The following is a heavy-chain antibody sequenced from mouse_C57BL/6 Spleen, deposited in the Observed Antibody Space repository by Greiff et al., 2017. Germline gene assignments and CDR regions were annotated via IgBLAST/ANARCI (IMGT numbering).Heavy chain of an antibody. Sequence: DVKLVESGGGLVQPGGSLSLSCAASGFTFTDYYMSWVRQPPGKGLEWLGFIRNKANGYTTEYSASVKGRFTISRDNSQSILYLQMNALRAEDSATYYCARSDDGSSYDYWGQGTTLTVSS. CDR3: ARSDDGSSYDY. D-gene: IGHD1-1*01. V-gene: IGHV7-3*01. J-gene: IGHJ2*01. CDR1: GFTFTDYY. CDR2: IRNKANGYTT.